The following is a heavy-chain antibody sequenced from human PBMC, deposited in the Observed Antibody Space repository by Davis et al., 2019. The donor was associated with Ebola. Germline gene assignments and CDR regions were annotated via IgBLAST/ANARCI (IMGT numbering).Heavy chain of an antibody. V-gene: IGHV1-18*01. CDR2: ISAYNGNT. D-gene: IGHD3-22*01. CDR1: GYAFTSYG. Sequence: AASVKVSCKASGYAFTSYGISWVRQAPGQGLEWMGWISAYNGNTNYAQKLQGRVTMTTDTSTSTAYMELRSLRSDDTAVYYCARLSRPTMIGAGAFDYWGQGTLVTVSS. J-gene: IGHJ4*02. CDR3: ARLSRPTMIGAGAFDY.